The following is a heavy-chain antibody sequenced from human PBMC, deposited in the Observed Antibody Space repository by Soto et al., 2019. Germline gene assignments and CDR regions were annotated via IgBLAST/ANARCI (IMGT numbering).Heavy chain of an antibody. CDR1: GGSFSGYY. D-gene: IGHD6-6*01. CDR2: INHSGST. J-gene: IGHJ6*03. Sequence: QVQLQQWGAGLLKPSETLSLTCAVYGGSFSGYYCSWICQPPGKGLEWIGEINHSGSTNYNPSLKSRVTISVDTSKNQFSLKLSSVTAADTAVYYCARDLFTSIAARPPYYYIDVWGKGTTVTVSS. V-gene: IGHV4-34*01. CDR3: ARDLFTSIAARPPYYYIDV.